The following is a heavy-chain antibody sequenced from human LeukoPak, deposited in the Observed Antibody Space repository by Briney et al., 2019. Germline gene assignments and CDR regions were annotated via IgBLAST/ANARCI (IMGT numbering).Heavy chain of an antibody. D-gene: IGHD3-22*01. V-gene: IGHV1-18*01. CDR3: ARGLSHYYDSSGYHHFDY. CDR2: ISAYNGNT. J-gene: IGHJ4*02. CDR1: GYTFTSYG. Sequence: GASVKVSCKASGYTFTSYGISWVRQAPGQGLEWMGWISAYNGNTNYAQKLQGRVTMTTDTSTSTAYMELRSLRSDDTAVYYCARGLSHYYDSSGYHHFDYWGQGTLVTVPS.